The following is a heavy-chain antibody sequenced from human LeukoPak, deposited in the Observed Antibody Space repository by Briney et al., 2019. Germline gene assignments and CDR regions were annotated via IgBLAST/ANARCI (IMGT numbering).Heavy chain of an antibody. CDR2: IYYSGIT. J-gene: IGHJ4*02. CDR1: GGSISSDENY. Sequence: SQTLSLTCTVSGGSISSDENYWSWIRQPPGKGLEWIGYIYYSGITYYNPSLKSRVSISVDTSKSQFSLKLSSVIAADTAVYYCARVLSGSESLYYFDYWGQGALVTVSS. D-gene: IGHD3-10*01. V-gene: IGHV4-30-4*01. CDR3: ARVLSGSESLYYFDY.